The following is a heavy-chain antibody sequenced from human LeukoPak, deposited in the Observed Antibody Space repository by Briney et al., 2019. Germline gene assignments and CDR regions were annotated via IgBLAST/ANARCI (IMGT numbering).Heavy chain of an antibody. Sequence: ASVKVSWKTSGFTFSGYFVHWVRQAPGQGHEWMGRIAAGSGATEFAQQFQGGVTMTRNMFVSRAYMEGSRLTSDDTAIYYCASDLSSAPHMKPTHWGQATLVSVSS. CDR2: IAAGSGAT. D-gene: IGHD2/OR15-2a*01. J-gene: IGHJ4*02. CDR3: ASDLSSAPHMKPTH. V-gene: IGHV1-2*06. CDR1: GFTFSGYF.